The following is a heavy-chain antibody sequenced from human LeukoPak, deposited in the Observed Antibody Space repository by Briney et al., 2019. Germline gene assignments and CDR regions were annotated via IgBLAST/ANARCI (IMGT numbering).Heavy chain of an antibody. D-gene: IGHD3-22*01. Sequence: SETLSLTCTVSGGSISSYYWSWIRQPAGKGLEWIGRIHTSGSTNYNPSLKSRVTMSVDTPKTQFSLKLSSVTVADTAVYYCARARYSYDSSGYSSLDYWGQGTLVTVSP. CDR2: IHTSGST. CDR1: GGSISSYY. V-gene: IGHV4-4*07. J-gene: IGHJ4*02. CDR3: ARARYSYDSSGYSSLDY.